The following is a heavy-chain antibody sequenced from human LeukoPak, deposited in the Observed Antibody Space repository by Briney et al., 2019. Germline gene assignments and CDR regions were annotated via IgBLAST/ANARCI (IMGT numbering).Heavy chain of an antibody. V-gene: IGHV4-39*01. CDR2: IYYSGST. Sequence: SETLSLTCTVSGGSISSSSYYWGWIRQPPGKGLEWIGSIYYSGSTYYNPSLKSRVTISVDTSKNQFSLKLSSVTAADTAVYYCARLNKNDYDDRGSAFDIWGQGTMVTVSS. D-gene: IGHD4-17*01. J-gene: IGHJ3*02. CDR1: GGSISSSSYY. CDR3: ARLNKNDYDDRGSAFDI.